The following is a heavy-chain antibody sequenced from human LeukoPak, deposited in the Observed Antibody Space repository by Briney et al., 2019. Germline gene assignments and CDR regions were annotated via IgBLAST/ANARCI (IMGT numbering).Heavy chain of an antibody. CDR3: ARQKQAYYFDY. V-gene: IGHV1-69*13. Sequence: ASVKVSCKASGGTFSSYAISWVRQAPGQGLEWMGGIIPIFGTANYAQKFQGRVTITADESTSTAYMELSSLRSKDTAVYYCARQKQAYYFDYWGQGTLVTVSS. CDR2: IIPIFGTA. J-gene: IGHJ4*02. CDR1: GGTFSSYA.